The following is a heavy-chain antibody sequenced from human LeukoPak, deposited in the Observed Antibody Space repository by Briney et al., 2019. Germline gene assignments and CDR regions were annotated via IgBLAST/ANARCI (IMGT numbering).Heavy chain of an antibody. Sequence: GGSLRLSCAASGFTVSSNYMSWVRQAPGKGLEWVSVIYSGGSTYYADSVKGRFTISRDNAKESLYLQMNSLRAEDTAVYYCARIGYSSSSFDFWGQGTLVTVSS. CDR3: ARIGYSSSSFDF. J-gene: IGHJ4*02. CDR1: GFTVSSNY. V-gene: IGHV3-53*01. D-gene: IGHD6-6*01. CDR2: IYSGGST.